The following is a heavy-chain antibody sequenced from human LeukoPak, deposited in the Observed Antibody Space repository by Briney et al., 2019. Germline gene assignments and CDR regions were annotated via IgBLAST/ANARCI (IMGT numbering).Heavy chain of an antibody. V-gene: IGHV4-34*01. D-gene: IGHD6-19*01. Sequence: KASETLSLTCAVYGGSFSGYYWSWIRQPPGKGLEWIGEINHSGSTNYNPSLKSRVTISVDTSKIQFSLKLSSVTAADTAVYYCARGQWLVPFDYWGQGTLVTVSS. CDR3: ARGQWLVPFDY. J-gene: IGHJ4*02. CDR1: GGSFSGYY. CDR2: INHSGST.